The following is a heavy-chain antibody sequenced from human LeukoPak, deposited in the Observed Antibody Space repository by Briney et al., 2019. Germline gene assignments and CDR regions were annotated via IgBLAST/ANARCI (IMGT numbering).Heavy chain of an antibody. V-gene: IGHV4-31*03. D-gene: IGHD2-21*01. CDR1: GGSVSRGGYY. CDR2: TSYSEGT. Sequence: PSETLSLTCTVSGGSVSRGGYYWNWIRQHQGKGLKWIGFTSYSEGTYYSPSLISRITISVDRSQNQFSLKMRDVTAAETAVYFCATADWQFFYFDSWGQGALVAVSS. CDR3: ATADWQFFYFDS. J-gene: IGHJ4*02.